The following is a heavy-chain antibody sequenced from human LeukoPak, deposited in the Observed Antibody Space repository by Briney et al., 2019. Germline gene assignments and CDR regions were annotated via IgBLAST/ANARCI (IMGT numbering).Heavy chain of an antibody. Sequence: PGGSLRLSCAASGFTLSNAWMSWVRQAPGKGLEWVGRIKSKTDGGTTDYAAPVKGRFTISRDDSKNTLYLQMNSLKTEDTAVYYCTTGDILTGYYSLYYYGMDVWGKGTTVTVSS. D-gene: IGHD3-9*01. V-gene: IGHV3-15*01. CDR1: GFTLSNAW. J-gene: IGHJ6*04. CDR3: TTGDILTGYYSLYYYGMDV. CDR2: IKSKTDGGTT.